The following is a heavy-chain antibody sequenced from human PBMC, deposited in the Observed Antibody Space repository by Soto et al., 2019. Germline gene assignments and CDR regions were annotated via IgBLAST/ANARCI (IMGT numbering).Heavy chain of an antibody. CDR3: ARVKYYYDSNGPLAY. CDR2: INPSGGTT. J-gene: IGHJ4*02. D-gene: IGHD3-22*01. CDR1: GYTFTSYY. Sequence: ASVKVSCKASGYTFTSYYLSWVRQAPGQGLEWMGIINPSGGTTGYAQQFQGRVTMTRDTSTSTVYMELSSLRSEDTAVYYCARVKYYYDSNGPLAYWGQGTQVTVSS. V-gene: IGHV1-46*01.